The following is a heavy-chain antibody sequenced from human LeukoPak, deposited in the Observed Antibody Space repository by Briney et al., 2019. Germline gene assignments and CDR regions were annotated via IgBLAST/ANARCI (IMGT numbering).Heavy chain of an antibody. D-gene: IGHD2-2*01. Sequence: SSETLSLTCTISGGSISSYYWSWIRQPPGKGLEWIAYVDYSGSTNYNPSLKSRVTISVDTSKNQFSLKLSSVTAADTAVYYCARDPRSTIIVVVPTTRPGFDPWGQGTLVTVSS. CDR1: GGSISSYY. CDR2: VDYSGST. CDR3: ARDPRSTIIVVVPTTRPGFDP. V-gene: IGHV4-59*12. J-gene: IGHJ5*02.